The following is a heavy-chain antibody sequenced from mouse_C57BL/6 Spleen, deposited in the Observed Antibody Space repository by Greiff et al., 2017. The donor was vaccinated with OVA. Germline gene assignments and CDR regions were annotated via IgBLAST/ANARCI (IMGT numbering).Heavy chain of an antibody. Sequence: VQLQQSGAELVQPGASVKLSCTASGFNIKDYYMHWVKQRTEQGLEWIGRIDPEDGETKYAPKFQGKATITADTSSNTAYLQLSILTSEDTAVYYCARSNDGSSYNYAMDYWGQGTSVTVSS. V-gene: IGHV14-2*01. J-gene: IGHJ4*01. D-gene: IGHD1-1*01. CDR3: ARSNDGSSYNYAMDY. CDR2: IDPEDGET. CDR1: GFNIKDYY.